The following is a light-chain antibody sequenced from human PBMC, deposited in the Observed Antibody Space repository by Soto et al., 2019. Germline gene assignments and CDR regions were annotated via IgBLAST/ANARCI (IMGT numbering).Light chain of an antibody. V-gene: IGKV4-1*01. CDR3: QQYYSLPFT. J-gene: IGKJ3*01. Sequence: DIVMTQSPDSLAVSLGERATINCKSSQSVLYNSNNKNHLAWYQQKPGQPPKLFITWASARESGVPDRFSGGGSGTDFTLPISSLQAEDVAIYYCQQYYSLPFTFGPGTKVNIK. CDR2: WAS. CDR1: QSVLYNSNNKNH.